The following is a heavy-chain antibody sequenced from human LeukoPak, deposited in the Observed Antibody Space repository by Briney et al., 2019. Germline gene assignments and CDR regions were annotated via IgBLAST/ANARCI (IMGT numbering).Heavy chain of an antibody. Sequence: GGSLRLSCTASGFIFSTHWMTWVRQLPGKGPEWVANIRQDESERYFADSVKGRFTISRDNAKKSVYLHMSSLRAEDTALYYCARLSAYYYGSYFYYYMDVWGKGTTVTVSS. D-gene: IGHD3-10*01. CDR2: IRQDESER. J-gene: IGHJ6*03. V-gene: IGHV3-7*01. CDR3: ARLSAYYYGSYFYYYMDV. CDR1: GFIFSTHW.